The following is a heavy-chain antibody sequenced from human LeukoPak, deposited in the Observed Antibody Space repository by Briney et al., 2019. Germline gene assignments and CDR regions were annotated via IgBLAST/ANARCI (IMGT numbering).Heavy chain of an antibody. D-gene: IGHD2-15*01. V-gene: IGHV4-59*01. CDR3: ARDVEYCSGGSCYYWFDP. Sequence: SETLSLTCTVSGGSISSYYWTWIRQPPGKGLGWIGYIYYTGSTNYNPSLKSRVTISVDTSKNQFSLKLSSVTAADTAVYYCARDVEYCSGGSCYYWFDPWGQGTLVTVSS. CDR1: GGSISSYY. J-gene: IGHJ5*02. CDR2: IYYTGST.